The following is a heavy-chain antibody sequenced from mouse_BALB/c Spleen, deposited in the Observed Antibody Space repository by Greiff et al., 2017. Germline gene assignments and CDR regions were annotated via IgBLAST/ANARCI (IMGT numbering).Heavy chain of an antibody. CDR3: ARRGDYFDY. J-gene: IGHJ2*01. Sequence: EVHLVESGGGLVQPGGSRKLSCAASGFTFSDYGMAWVRQAPGKGPEWVAFISNLAYSIYYADTVTGRFTISRENAKNTLYLEMSSLRSEDTAMYYCARRGDYFDYWGQGTTLTVSS. CDR2: ISNLAYSI. CDR1: GFTFSDYG. V-gene: IGHV5-15*02.